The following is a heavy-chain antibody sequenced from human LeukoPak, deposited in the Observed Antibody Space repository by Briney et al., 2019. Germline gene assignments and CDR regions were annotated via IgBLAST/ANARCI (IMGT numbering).Heavy chain of an antibody. Sequence: SETLSLTCAVYGGSFSGYYWSWIRQPPGKGLEWIGEINHSGSTNYNPSLKSRVTISVDTSKNQFSLKLSSVTAADTAVYYCARVEKDDYGDQSRLDYWGQGTLVTVSS. D-gene: IGHD4-17*01. J-gene: IGHJ4*02. V-gene: IGHV4-34*01. CDR1: GGSFSGYY. CDR3: ARVEKDDYGDQSRLDY. CDR2: INHSGST.